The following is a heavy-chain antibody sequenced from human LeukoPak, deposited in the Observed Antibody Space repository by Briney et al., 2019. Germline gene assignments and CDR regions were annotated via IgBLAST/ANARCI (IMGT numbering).Heavy chain of an antibody. J-gene: IGHJ4*02. Sequence: GGSLRLSCAASGFTFSSYAMSWVRQAPGKGLEWVSAISSSGGSTYYPSSVKGRFTISRDSSMHTLYLQMNSLRAEDTAVYYCARSNYGLDYLDYWGQGTLVTVSA. CDR1: GFTFSSYA. CDR3: ARSNYGLDYLDY. CDR2: ISSSGGST. V-gene: IGHV3-23*01. D-gene: IGHD4-11*01.